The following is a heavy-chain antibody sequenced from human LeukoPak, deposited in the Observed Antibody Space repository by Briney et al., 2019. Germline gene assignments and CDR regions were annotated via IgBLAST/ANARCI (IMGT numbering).Heavy chain of an antibody. Sequence: GESLKISCKGSGYSFTTYWIGWARQMPGKGLEWMGIIYPGDSDTRYSPSFQGQVTISADKSISTAYLQWSSPKASDTAMYYCARQGLSSSSDYWGQGTLVTVSA. CDR1: GYSFTTYW. CDR3: ARQGLSSSSDY. J-gene: IGHJ4*02. D-gene: IGHD6-6*01. V-gene: IGHV5-51*01. CDR2: IYPGDSDT.